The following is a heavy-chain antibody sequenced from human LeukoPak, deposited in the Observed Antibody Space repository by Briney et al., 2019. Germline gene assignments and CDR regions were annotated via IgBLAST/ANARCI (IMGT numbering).Heavy chain of an antibody. CDR1: GGSFSGYY. CDR2: INHSGST. J-gene: IGHJ4*02. Sequence: SETLSLTCAVYGGSFSGYYWSWIRQPPGKGLEWIGEINHSGSTNYNPSLKSRVTISVDTSKNQFSLKLSSVTAADTAVYYCARRLRRSPFDYWGQGTLVTVSP. CDR3: ARRLRRSPFDY. V-gene: IGHV4-34*01.